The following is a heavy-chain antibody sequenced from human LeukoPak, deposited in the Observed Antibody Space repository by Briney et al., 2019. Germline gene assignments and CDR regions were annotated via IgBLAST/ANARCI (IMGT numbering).Heavy chain of an antibody. CDR2: IYLGDSDT. D-gene: IGHD6-19*01. Sequence: GESLEISCEGSGYSFTSSWIGWVRQMPGKGLEWMGIIYLGDSDTRYSPSFQGQVTISADKSISTAYLQWSSLKASDTAIYYCARRPSYTSGWPLDYWGQGTLVTVSS. J-gene: IGHJ4*02. V-gene: IGHV5-51*01. CDR1: GYSFTSSW. CDR3: ARRPSYTSGWPLDY.